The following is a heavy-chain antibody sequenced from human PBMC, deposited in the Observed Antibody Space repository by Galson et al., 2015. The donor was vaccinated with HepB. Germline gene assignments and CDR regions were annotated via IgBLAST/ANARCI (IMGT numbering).Heavy chain of an antibody. CDR1: GFTFSGSA. V-gene: IGHV3-73*01. J-gene: IGHJ4*02. CDR2: IRSKANSYAT. Sequence: SLRLSCAASGFTFSGSAMHWVRQASGKGLEWVGRIRSKANSYATAYAASVKGRFTISRDDSKNTAYLQMNSLKTEDTAVYYCTRQSARGGNWGQGTLVTVSS. D-gene: IGHD6-6*01. CDR3: TRQSARGGN.